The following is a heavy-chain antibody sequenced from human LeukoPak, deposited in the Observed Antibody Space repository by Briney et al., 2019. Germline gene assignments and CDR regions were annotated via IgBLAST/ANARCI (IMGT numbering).Heavy chain of an antibody. D-gene: IGHD6-6*01. CDR3: AKGVAARPGNYYYYMDV. V-gene: IGHV3-23*01. CDR1: GFTFSSYA. CDR2: ISGSGGST. Sequence: GGSLRLSCAASGFTFSSYAMSWVRQAPGKGLEWVSAISGSGGSTYYADSVKGRFTISRDNSKNTLYLQMNSLGAEDTAVYYCAKGVAARPGNYYYYMDVWGKGTTVTVSS. J-gene: IGHJ6*03.